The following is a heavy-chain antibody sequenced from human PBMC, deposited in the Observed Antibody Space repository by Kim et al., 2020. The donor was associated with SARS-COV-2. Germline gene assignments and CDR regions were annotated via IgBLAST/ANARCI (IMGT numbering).Heavy chain of an antibody. CDR1: GFTFSSYS. V-gene: IGHV3-21*01. J-gene: IGHJ4*02. CDR2: ISSSSSYI. CDR3: AVGPRGYSGYCHDY. Sequence: GGSLRLSCAASGFTFSSYSMNWVRQAPGKGLEWVSSISSSSSYIYYADSVKGRFTISSDNAKNSLYLQMNSRRAEDTAVYYCAVGPRGYSGYCHDYWGQGTLVTVSS. D-gene: IGHD5-12*01.